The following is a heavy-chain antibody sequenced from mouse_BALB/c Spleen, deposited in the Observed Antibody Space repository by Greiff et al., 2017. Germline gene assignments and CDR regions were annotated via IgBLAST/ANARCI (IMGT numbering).Heavy chain of an antibody. D-gene: IGHD2-4*01. CDR2: IRSKSNNYAT. Sequence: EVQLVESGGGLVQPKGSLKLSCAASGFTFNTYAMNWVRQAPGKGLEWVARIRSKSNNYATYYADSVKDRFTISRDDSQSMLYLQMNNLKTEDTAMYYCVRLLYDYDWYFDVWGAGTTVTVSS. CDR1: GFTFNTYA. V-gene: IGHV10-1*02. CDR3: VRLLYDYDWYFDV. J-gene: IGHJ1*01.